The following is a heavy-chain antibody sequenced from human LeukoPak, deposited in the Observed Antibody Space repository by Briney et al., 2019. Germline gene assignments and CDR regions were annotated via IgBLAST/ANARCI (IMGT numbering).Heavy chain of an antibody. CDR3: ARGAYYDSSGSFDY. Sequence: ASVKVSCKASVYAFIGYYMHWLRPAPGQGLEWMGWINPNSGGTNYAQKFQGRVTMTRDTSISTAYMELSRLRSDDTAVYYCARGAYYDSSGSFDYWGQGTLVTVSS. CDR1: VYAFIGYY. CDR2: INPNSGGT. V-gene: IGHV1-2*02. D-gene: IGHD3-22*01. J-gene: IGHJ4*02.